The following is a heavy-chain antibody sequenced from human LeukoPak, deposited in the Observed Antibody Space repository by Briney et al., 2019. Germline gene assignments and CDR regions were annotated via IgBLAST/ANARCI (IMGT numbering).Heavy chain of an antibody. D-gene: IGHD3-10*01. J-gene: IGHJ5*02. Sequence: SETLSLTCAVYGGSFSGYYWSWIRQPPGKGLEWIGEINHSGGTNYNPSLKSRVTISVDTSKNQFSLKLSSVTAADTAVYYCARPGAYYGSGSYSRSKNWFDPWGQGTLVTVSS. V-gene: IGHV4-34*01. CDR3: ARPGAYYGSGSYSRSKNWFDP. CDR1: GGSFSGYY. CDR2: INHSGGT.